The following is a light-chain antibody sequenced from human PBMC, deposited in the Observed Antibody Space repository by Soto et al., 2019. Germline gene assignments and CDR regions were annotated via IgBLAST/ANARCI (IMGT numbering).Light chain of an antibody. Sequence: QSALTQPASVSGSPGQSITISCTGATSNIGTFYLVSWYQQHPGRAPKLIISEVTKRPSGVSDRFSGSKSGNTASLTISGLQAEDEADYYCCSYAGNSNYVFGTGTKVTVL. CDR3: CSYAGNSNYV. CDR2: EVT. CDR1: TSNIGTFYL. J-gene: IGLJ1*01. V-gene: IGLV2-23*02.